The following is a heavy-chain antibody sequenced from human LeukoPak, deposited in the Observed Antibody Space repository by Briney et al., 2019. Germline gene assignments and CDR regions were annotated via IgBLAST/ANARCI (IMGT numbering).Heavy chain of an antibody. J-gene: IGHJ3*02. CDR3: ARDRIAVPGPDAFDI. Sequence: GRSLRLSCAASGFTFSSYAMHWVRQAPGKGLEWVAVISYDGSNKYYADSVKGRFTISRDNSKNTLYPQMNSLRAEDTAVYYCARDRIAVPGPDAFDIWGQGTMVTVSS. CDR2: ISYDGSNK. V-gene: IGHV3-30*04. CDR1: GFTFSSYA. D-gene: IGHD2-21*01.